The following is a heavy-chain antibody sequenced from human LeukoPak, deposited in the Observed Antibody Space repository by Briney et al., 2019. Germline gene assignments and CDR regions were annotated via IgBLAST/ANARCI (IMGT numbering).Heavy chain of an antibody. Sequence: SETLSLTCTVSGRSISNYYWSWIRQPPGKGLEWIGYINYSGSTTYNPSLKSRVTISMDTSKNQFSLKLTSATAADTAVYYCARQAAANSIDYWGQGTVVTVSS. CDR2: INYSGST. CDR3: ARQAAANSIDY. D-gene: IGHD2-2*01. J-gene: IGHJ4*02. V-gene: IGHV4-59*08. CDR1: GRSISNYY.